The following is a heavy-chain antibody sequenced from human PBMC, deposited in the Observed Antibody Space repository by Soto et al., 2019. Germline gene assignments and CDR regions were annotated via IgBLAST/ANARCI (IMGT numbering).Heavy chain of an antibody. CDR2: IYYSGST. CDR1: GGSISSSSYY. Sequence: QLQLQESGPGLVKPSETLSLTCTVSGGSISSSSYYWGWIRQPPGKGLEWIGSIYYSGSTYYNPSLKRRVPISVDTSKYKLSLKLSSVTAADTAVYYCASGKPIGVTAALDAFDIWGQGTMVTVSS. V-gene: IGHV4-39*01. D-gene: IGHD2-2*01. CDR3: ASGKPIGVTAALDAFDI. J-gene: IGHJ3*02.